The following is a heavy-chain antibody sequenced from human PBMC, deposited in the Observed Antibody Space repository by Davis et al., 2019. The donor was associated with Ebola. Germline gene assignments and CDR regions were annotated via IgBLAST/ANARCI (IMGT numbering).Heavy chain of an antibody. CDR1: GFTFSSYE. D-gene: IGHD2-15*01. CDR2: ISSSSSTI. Sequence: GESLKISCAASGFTFSSYEMNWVRQAPGKGLEWVSYISSSSSTIYYADSVKGRFIISRDNAKNSLYLQMNSLRDEDTAVYFCAGGGKLPVGYYYYGMDVWGQGTTVTVSS. J-gene: IGHJ6*02. V-gene: IGHV3-48*02. CDR3: AGGGKLPVGYYYYGMDV.